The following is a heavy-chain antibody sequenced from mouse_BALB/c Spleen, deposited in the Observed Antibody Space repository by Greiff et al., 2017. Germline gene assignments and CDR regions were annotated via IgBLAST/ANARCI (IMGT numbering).Heavy chain of an antibody. Sequence: EVKLVESGGGLVQPGGSRKLSCAASGFTFSSFGMHWVRQAPEKGLEWVAYISSGSSTIYYADKVKGRFTISRDNPKNTLFLQMTSLRSEDTAMYYCARTPYYGNYEGRYYAMDYWGQGTSVTVSS. J-gene: IGHJ4*01. CDR1: GFTFSSFG. D-gene: IGHD2-10*01. CDR3: ARTPYYGNYEGRYYAMDY. CDR2: ISSGSSTI. V-gene: IGHV5-17*02.